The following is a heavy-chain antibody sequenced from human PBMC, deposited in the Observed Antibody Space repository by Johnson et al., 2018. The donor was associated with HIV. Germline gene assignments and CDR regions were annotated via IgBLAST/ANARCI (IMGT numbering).Heavy chain of an antibody. D-gene: IGHD5-12*01. J-gene: IGHJ3*01. Sequence: QVQLVESGGGVVRPGGSLSLSCAASGFTFNSFGVHWVRQAPGKGLEWVAFIRDDGRNEDYADSVKGRFTISRDNSKNTLYLQMNSLRAEDTAVYYCARDKIVATADDAFDVWGQGTMVTVSS. CDR1: GFTFNSFG. CDR2: IRDDGRNE. V-gene: IGHV3-30*02. CDR3: ARDKIVATADDAFDV.